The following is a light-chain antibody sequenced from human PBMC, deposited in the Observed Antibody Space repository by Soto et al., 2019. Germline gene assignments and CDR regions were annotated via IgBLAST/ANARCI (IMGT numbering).Light chain of an antibody. Sequence: QSALTQPRSVSGSPGQSVAISCTGTSSDVGGYNYVSWYQQHPGRAPKLWIYDVSKRPSGVPDRFSGSNSGYTASLTISGLQEEDDGEYCCCSTAGTNMLIFGGGTKLTVL. CDR2: DVS. V-gene: IGLV2-11*01. CDR3: CSTAGTNMLI. J-gene: IGLJ2*01. CDR1: SSDVGGYNY.